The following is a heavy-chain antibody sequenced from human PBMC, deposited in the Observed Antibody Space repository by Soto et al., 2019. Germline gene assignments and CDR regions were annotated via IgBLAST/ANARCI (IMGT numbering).Heavy chain of an antibody. D-gene: IGHD2-2*01. CDR3: ARGGVFVVVPAATDY. CDR2: ISSSSSTI. CDR1: GFTFSSYS. Sequence: GGSLRLSCAASGFTFSSYSMNWVRQAPGKGLEWVSYISSSSSTIYYADSVKGRFTISRDNAKNSLYLQMNSLRAEDTAVYYCARGGVFVVVPAATDYWGQGTLVTVSS. V-gene: IGHV3-48*01. J-gene: IGHJ4*02.